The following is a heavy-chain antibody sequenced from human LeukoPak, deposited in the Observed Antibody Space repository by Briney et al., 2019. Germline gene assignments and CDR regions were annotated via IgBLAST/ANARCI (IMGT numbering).Heavy chain of an antibody. CDR2: IKQDGSEK. Sequence: GGSLRLSCAASGFTFSSYWMHWVRQAPGKGLEWVANIKQDGSEKYYVDSVKGRFTISRDNAKNSLYLQMNSLRAEDTAVYYCARTLRYYDILTGYYGYYFDYWGQGTLVTVSS. D-gene: IGHD3-9*01. V-gene: IGHV3-7*01. J-gene: IGHJ4*02. CDR1: GFTFSSYW. CDR3: ARTLRYYDILTGYYGYYFDY.